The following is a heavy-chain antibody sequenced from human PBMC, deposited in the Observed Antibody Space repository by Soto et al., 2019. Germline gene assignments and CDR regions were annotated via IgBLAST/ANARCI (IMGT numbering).Heavy chain of an antibody. CDR3: ARVFVRRYYGGNNMGY. CDR2: IWYDGSNK. Sequence: QVQLVESGGGVVQPGRSLRLSCAASGFTFSSYGMHWVRQAPGKGLEWVAVIWYDGSNKYYADSVKGRFTISRDNSKNTLYLQMNSLRAEDTAVYYCARVFVRRYYGGNNMGYWGQGTLVTVSS. J-gene: IGHJ4*02. CDR1: GFTFSSYG. V-gene: IGHV3-33*01. D-gene: IGHD4-17*01.